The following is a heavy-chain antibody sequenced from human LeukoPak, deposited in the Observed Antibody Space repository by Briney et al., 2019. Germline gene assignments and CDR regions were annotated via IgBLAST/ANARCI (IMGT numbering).Heavy chain of an antibody. J-gene: IGHJ3*02. D-gene: IGHD5-18*01. CDR3: ARIQLGYGGHDAFDI. CDR2: IYHSGST. Sequence: KASETLSLTCAASGGSISSSNWWSWVRQPPGKGLEWIGEIYHSGSTNYNPSLKSRVTISVDKSKNQFSLKLSSVTAADTAVYYCARIQLGYGGHDAFDIWGQGTMVTVSS. CDR1: GGSISSSNW. V-gene: IGHV4-4*02.